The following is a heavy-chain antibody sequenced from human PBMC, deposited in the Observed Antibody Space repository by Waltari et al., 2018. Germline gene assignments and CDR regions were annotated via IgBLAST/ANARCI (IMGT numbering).Heavy chain of an antibody. CDR3: ATYIGASVGTAAFDV. Sequence: GGIRGPPWEGLEWCVTISYAGTTSTNPSVRSRLTMSRDTSKNQLSLTLGSTTAADTAVYYCATYIGASVGTAAFDVWGQGTMVTVSS. CDR2: ISYAGTT. V-gene: IGHV4-39*01. D-gene: IGHD5-12*01. J-gene: IGHJ3*01.